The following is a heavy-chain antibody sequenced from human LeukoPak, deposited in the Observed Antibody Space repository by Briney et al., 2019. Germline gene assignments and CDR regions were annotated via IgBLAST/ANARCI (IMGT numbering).Heavy chain of an antibody. CDR1: GFTFSSYA. V-gene: IGHV3-30-3*01. CDR2: ISYDGSNK. J-gene: IGHJ4*02. CDR3: AKDGLYSYGLAPIDY. Sequence: GGSLRLSCAASGFTFSSYAMHWVRQAPGKGLEWVAVISYDGSNKYYADSVKGRFTISRDNSKNTLYLQMNSLRAEDTAVYYCAKDGLYSYGLAPIDYWGQGTLVTVSS. D-gene: IGHD5-18*01.